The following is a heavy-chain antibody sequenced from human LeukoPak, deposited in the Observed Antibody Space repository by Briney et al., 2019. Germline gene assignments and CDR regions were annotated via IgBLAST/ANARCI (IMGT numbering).Heavy chain of an antibody. J-gene: IGHJ6*02. V-gene: IGHV4-4*07. D-gene: IGHD2-2*01. CDR3: ARDFVYCSSTSCSYGMDV. Sequence: PSETLSLTCTVSGGSISSYYWSWIRQPAGEGLEWIGRIYTSGSTNYNPSLKSRVTMSVDTSKNQFSLKLSSVTAADTAVYYCARDFVYCSSTSCSYGMDVWGQGTTVTVSS. CDR2: IYTSGST. CDR1: GGSISSYY.